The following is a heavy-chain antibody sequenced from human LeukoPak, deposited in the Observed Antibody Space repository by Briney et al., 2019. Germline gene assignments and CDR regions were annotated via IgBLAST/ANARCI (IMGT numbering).Heavy chain of an antibody. CDR1: GFTFSDYY. V-gene: IGHV3-11*01. Sequence: GGSLRLSCAASGFTFSDYYMSWIRQAPGKGLEWVASIEYSGGSAYYADSVKGRFSISREDSKNTLYLQLNSLRAEDTALYYCTRNSGWYGTSWGQGTLVTVSS. CDR2: IEYSGGSA. J-gene: IGHJ4*02. CDR3: TRNSGWYGTS. D-gene: IGHD6-19*01.